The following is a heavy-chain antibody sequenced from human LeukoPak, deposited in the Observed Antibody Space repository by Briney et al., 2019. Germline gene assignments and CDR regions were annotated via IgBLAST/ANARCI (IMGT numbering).Heavy chain of an antibody. Sequence: SETLSLTCAVYGGSFSGYYWSWIRQPPGKGLGWIGEINHSGSTNYNPSLKSRVTISVDTSKNQFSLKLSSVTAADTAVYYCARVKYTMVRGVIGPAIDYWGQGTLVTVSS. D-gene: IGHD3-10*01. J-gene: IGHJ4*02. CDR2: INHSGST. CDR1: GGSFSGYY. V-gene: IGHV4-34*01. CDR3: ARVKYTMVRGVIGPAIDY.